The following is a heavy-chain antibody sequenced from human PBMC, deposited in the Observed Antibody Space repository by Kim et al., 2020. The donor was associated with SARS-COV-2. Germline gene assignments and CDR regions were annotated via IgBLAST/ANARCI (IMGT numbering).Heavy chain of an antibody. CDR3: ARDALAVAGTFYDYGMDV. J-gene: IGHJ6*02. V-gene: IGHV3-48*03. Sequence: GRFTISRDNAKNSLYLQMNSLRAEGTAVYYCARDALAVAGTFYDYGMDVWGQGTTVTVSS. D-gene: IGHD6-19*01.